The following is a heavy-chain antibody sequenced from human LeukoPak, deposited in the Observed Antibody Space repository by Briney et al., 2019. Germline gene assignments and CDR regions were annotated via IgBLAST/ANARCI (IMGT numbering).Heavy chain of an antibody. D-gene: IGHD5-24*01. J-gene: IGHJ4*02. V-gene: IGHV4-61*02. CDR3: ASRGH. CDR1: GGSISSGSYY. CDR2: IYTSGST. Sequence: PSETLSLTCTVSGGSISSGSYYWSWIRQPAGKGLEWIGRIYTSGSTNYNPSHKSRVTISVDTSKNQFSLKLSSVTAADTAVYYCASRGHWGQGTLVTVSS.